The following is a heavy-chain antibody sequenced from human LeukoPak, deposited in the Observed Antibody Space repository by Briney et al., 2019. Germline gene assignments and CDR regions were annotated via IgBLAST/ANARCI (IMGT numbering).Heavy chain of an antibody. D-gene: IGHD6-19*01. V-gene: IGHV1-69*04. J-gene: IGHJ6*02. CDR3: ARGPPPKAVVSDSGYYYGMDV. CDR1: GGTFSSYA. Sequence: GASVKVSCKASGGTFSSYAISWVRQAPGQGLEWMGRIIPILGIANYAQKFQGRVTITADKSTSTAYMELSSLRSEDTAVYYCARGPPPKAVVSDSGYYYGMDVWGQGTTVTVSS. CDR2: IIPILGIA.